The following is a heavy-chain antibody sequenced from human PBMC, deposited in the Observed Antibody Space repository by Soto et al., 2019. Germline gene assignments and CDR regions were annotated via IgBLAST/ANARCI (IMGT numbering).Heavy chain of an antibody. D-gene: IGHD4-17*01. V-gene: IGHV4-59*01. J-gene: IGHJ6*02. CDR3: ARDHGDYGYYYYGTDV. Sequence: SETLSLTCTVSGGSISSYYWSWIRQPPGKGLEWIGYIYYSGSTNYNPSLKSRVTISVDTSKNQFSLKLSSVTAADTAVYYCARDHGDYGYYYYGTDVWGQGTTVTVSS. CDR2: IYYSGST. CDR1: GGSISSYY.